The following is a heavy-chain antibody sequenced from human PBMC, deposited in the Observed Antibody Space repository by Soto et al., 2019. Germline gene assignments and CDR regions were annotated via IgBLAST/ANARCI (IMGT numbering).Heavy chain of an antibody. CDR3: AGPSSDCGGDCYYFDY. J-gene: IGHJ4*02. CDR2: INHSGST. CDR1: GGSFSGYY. V-gene: IGHV4-34*01. D-gene: IGHD2-21*02. Sequence: LSLTCALYGGSFSGYYWSWIRQPPGKGLEWIGEINHSGSTNYNPSLKSRVTISVDTSKNQFSLKLSSVTAADTAVYYCAGPSSDCGGDCYYFDYWGQGALVTVSS.